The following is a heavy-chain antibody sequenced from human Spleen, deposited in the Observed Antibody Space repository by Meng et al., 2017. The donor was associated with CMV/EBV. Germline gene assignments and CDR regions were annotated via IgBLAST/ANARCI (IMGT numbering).Heavy chain of an antibody. CDR2: ISYDGSNK. CDR3: ARDVQQLVFYYFDY. V-gene: IGHV3-30*04. Sequence: ASGFTFSSFAIHWVRQAPGKGLEWVAAISYDGSNKYYADSVKGRFTISRDNSKNTLYLQMNSLRAEDTAVYYCARDVQQLVFYYFDYWGQGTLVTVSS. J-gene: IGHJ4*02. D-gene: IGHD6-13*01. CDR1: GFTFSSFA.